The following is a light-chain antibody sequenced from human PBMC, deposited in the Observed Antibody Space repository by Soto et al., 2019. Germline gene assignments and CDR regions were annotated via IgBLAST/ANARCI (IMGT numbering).Light chain of an antibody. CDR3: QQYGGSPIT. CDR1: QSVSSTY. J-gene: IGKJ5*01. V-gene: IGKV3-20*01. CDR2: GAS. Sequence: EIVLTQSPGTLSLSPGERATLSCRASQSVSSTYLAWYQQKPGQAPRLLIYGASSRATGIPDRFSGSGSGADSTLTISRLEPEDFAVYYCQQYGGSPITFGQGTRLEI.